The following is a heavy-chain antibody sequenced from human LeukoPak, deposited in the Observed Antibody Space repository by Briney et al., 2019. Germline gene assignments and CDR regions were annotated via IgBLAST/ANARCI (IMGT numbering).Heavy chain of an antibody. CDR3: VRISTAVAGADY. CDR1: GFTFSSSW. CDR2: IKQDGSEK. D-gene: IGHD6-19*01. Sequence: PGGSLRLSCAASGFTFSSSWMSWVRQAPGKGLEWVANIKQDGSEKYYVESVKGRFTISRDNTKNSLYLQMDSLTAEDTAEYYCVRISTAVAGADYWGQGTLVTVSS. J-gene: IGHJ4*02. V-gene: IGHV3-7*01.